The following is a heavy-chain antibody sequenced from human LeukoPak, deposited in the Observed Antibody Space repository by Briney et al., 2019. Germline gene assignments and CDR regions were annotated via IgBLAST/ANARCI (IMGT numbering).Heavy chain of an antibody. J-gene: IGHJ6*04. V-gene: IGHV3-23*01. CDR1: GFTSIDYA. CDR2: IDASGGST. Sequence: GGSLRLSCAASGFTSIDYAMSWVRQAPGEGLEWVSAIDASGGSTYYADSVKGRFTISRDTSKNTLYLQMNSLRADDTALYYCAKDLYCGSGVCYRMDVWGKGTTVTVSS. CDR3: AKDLYCGSGVCYRMDV. D-gene: IGHD2-8*02.